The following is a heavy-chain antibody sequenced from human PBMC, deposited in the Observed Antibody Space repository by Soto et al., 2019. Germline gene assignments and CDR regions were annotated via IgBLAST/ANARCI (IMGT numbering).Heavy chain of an antibody. D-gene: IGHD6-13*01. Sequence: QVQLVQSGAEVKKPGSSVKVSCKASGGTFSSYTISWVRQAPGQGLEWMGRIIPILGIANYAQKFQGRVTITADKSTSTAYMELSSLRSEDTAVYYCAREVVGRAAAGTPGQRAPDCWGQGTLVTVSS. CDR1: GGTFSSYT. CDR2: IIPILGIA. J-gene: IGHJ4*02. CDR3: AREVVGRAAAGTPGQRAPDC. V-gene: IGHV1-69*08.